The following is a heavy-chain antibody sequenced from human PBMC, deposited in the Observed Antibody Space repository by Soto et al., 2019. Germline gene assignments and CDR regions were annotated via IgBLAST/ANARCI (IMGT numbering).Heavy chain of an antibody. J-gene: IGHJ4*02. Sequence: ASVKVSCKASGYTFSGFYMHWVRQAPGQGLEWMGWINPNSGGTKSAEKFQGRVTMTRDTSISTAYMELSRLTSDDTAVYYCASDAVTGTAGLDFWGQGAQVPVS. CDR2: INPNSGGT. CDR3: ASDAVTGTAGLDF. V-gene: IGHV1-2*02. CDR1: GYTFSGFY. D-gene: IGHD6-19*01.